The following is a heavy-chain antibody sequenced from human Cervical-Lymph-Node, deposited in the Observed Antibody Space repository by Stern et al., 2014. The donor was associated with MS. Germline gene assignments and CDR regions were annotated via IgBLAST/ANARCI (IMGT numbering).Heavy chain of an antibody. J-gene: IGHJ5*02. CDR2: IHYRGST. CDR1: GGSISSGSYY. Sequence: VQLVESGPGLVKPSQTLSLICTVSGGSISSGSYYWTWIRQYPGKGLEWIGCIHYRGSTYYSPSLRSRVTMSLDTFQNHFSVRLTSVTAADTAVYYCAREGARGAAGTWGQGTLVTVSS. CDR3: AREGARGAAGT. V-gene: IGHV4-31*03. D-gene: IGHD1-26*01.